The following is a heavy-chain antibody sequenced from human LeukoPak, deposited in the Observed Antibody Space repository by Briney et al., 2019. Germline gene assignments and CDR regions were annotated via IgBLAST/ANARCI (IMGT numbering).Heavy chain of an antibody. V-gene: IGHV4-39*01. CDR3: ARLGGSGSYSPIFDY. Sequence: SETLSLTCTVSGGSISSSSYYWGWIRQPPGKGLEWIGSIYYSGSTYYNPSLKSRVTISVDTSKNQFSLKLSSVTAVDTAVYYCARLGGSGSYSPIFDYWGQGTLVTVSS. J-gene: IGHJ4*02. D-gene: IGHD1-26*01. CDR2: IYYSGST. CDR1: GGSISSSSYY.